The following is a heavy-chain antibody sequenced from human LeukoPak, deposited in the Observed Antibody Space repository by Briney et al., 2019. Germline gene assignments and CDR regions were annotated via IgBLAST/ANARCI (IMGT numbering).Heavy chain of an antibody. V-gene: IGHV4-4*02. CDR2: ISLTGET. CDR3: SRESGAFRPFGY. D-gene: IGHD2/OR15-2a*01. CDR1: GGSISSTNW. Sequence: SETLSLTCGVSGGSISSTNWWSWVRQPPGQGLEWIGEISLTGETNYNPSLNGRVTMSLDKSRNQLSLKLTSVTAADTAIYYCSRESGAFRPFGYWGQGTLVIVPP. J-gene: IGHJ4*02.